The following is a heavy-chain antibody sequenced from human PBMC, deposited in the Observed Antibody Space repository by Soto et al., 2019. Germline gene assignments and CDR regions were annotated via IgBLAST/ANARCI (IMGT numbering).Heavy chain of an antibody. V-gene: IGHV3-23*01. J-gene: IGHJ2*01. CDR2: ISASGGST. CDR1: GFTFSSYA. CDR3: AKEGWSGYANDL. D-gene: IGHD3-3*01. Sequence: EVQLLESGGGLVQPGGSLRLSCAASGFTFSSYAMSWVRQAPGKGLEWVSAISASGGSTYYADSVKGRFTISRDNSKNTLDLQMNSLRAEDTAVYYCAKEGWSGYANDLWGRGTLVTVAS.